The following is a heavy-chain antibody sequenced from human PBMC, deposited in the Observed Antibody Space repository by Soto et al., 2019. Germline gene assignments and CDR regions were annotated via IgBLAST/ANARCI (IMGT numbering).Heavy chain of an antibody. CDR1: GGSVSGYY. CDR3: ARAPAHHYDGTGKGTRYFDY. CDR2: VHYNGGT. V-gene: IGHV4-59*02. D-gene: IGHD3-22*01. Sequence: SETLSLTCTVSGGSVSGYYWCWIRQPPGTGLEWIGYVHYNGGTLYNPSLESRVSISIDTSKNHLSLRLNTVSSPNTALYYCARAPAHHYDGTGKGTRYFDYWGQGTLVTVSS. J-gene: IGHJ4*02.